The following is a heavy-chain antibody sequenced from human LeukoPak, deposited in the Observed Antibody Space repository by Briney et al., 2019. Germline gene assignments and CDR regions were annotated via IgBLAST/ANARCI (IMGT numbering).Heavy chain of an antibody. CDR3: ARGIYSNGNMNDY. D-gene: IGHD4-11*01. Sequence: PGGSLRLSCAASGFTFSSYSMNWVRQAPGKELEWVSSISSSSSYIYYADSVKGRFTISRDNAKNSLYLQMNSLRAEDTAVYYCARGIYSNGNMNDYWGQGTLVTVSS. CDR1: GFTFSSYS. V-gene: IGHV3-21*01. CDR2: ISSSSSYI. J-gene: IGHJ4*02.